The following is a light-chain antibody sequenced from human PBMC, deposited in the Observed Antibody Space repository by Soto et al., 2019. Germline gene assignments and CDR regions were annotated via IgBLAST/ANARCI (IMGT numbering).Light chain of an antibody. CDR2: LEGSGSY. Sequence: QSVLTQSSSASASLGSSVKLTCTLSSGHSSYIIAWHQQQPGTAPRYLMRLEGSGSYNKGSGVPDRFSGSSSGADRYLTISNLPSEDEAVYYCETWDSNPHVVFGGGTQLTVL. CDR1: SGHSSYI. CDR3: ETWDSNPHVV. J-gene: IGLJ2*01. V-gene: IGLV4-60*03.